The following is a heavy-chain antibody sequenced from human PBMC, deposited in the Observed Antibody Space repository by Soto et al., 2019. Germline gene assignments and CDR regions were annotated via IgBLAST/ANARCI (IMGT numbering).Heavy chain of an antibody. CDR3: AKSTGYDFDY. CDR2: ISGRGDST. J-gene: IGHJ4*02. D-gene: IGHD5-12*01. CDR1: GFTFTNYD. V-gene: IGHV3-23*01. Sequence: GGSLRLSCAASGFTFTNYDMSWVRQAPGKGLEWVSGISGRGDSTYYADSVKGRFTISRDNSKNTLYLQINSLRAADTAIYYCAKSTGYDFDYWGQGTLVTVSS.